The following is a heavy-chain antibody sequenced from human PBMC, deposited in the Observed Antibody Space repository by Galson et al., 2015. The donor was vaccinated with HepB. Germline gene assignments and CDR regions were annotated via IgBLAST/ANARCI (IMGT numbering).Heavy chain of an antibody. V-gene: IGHV4-4*02. CDR2: IWHSGNT. D-gene: IGHD3-10*01. CDR3: ARGIRGPSAF. Sequence: ETLSLTCNVSGVSISSNAWYSWVRQTPGKGLEWTGEIWHSGNTNYNSALKTRVSVSVDKTKNQFSLRMTSLTAADTAVYYCARGIRGPSAFWGQGILVTVSS. J-gene: IGHJ4*02. CDR1: GVSISSNAW.